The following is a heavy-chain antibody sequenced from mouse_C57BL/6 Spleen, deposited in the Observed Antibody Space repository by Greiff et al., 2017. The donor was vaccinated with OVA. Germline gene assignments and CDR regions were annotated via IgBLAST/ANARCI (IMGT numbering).Heavy chain of an antibody. CDR2: IDPSDSYT. CDR1: GYTFTSYW. CDR3: ASRRIYYGYIDY. Sequence: VQLQQPGAELVKPGASVKLSCKASGYTFTSYWMQWVKQRPGQGLEWIGEIDPSDSYTNYNQKFKGKATLTVDTSSSTASMQLSSQTSEDSAVYYCASRRIYYGYIDYWGQGTTLTVSS. J-gene: IGHJ2*01. D-gene: IGHD1-1*01. V-gene: IGHV1-50*01.